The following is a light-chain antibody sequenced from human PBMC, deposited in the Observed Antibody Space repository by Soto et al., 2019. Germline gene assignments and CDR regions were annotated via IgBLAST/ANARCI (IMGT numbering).Light chain of an antibody. J-gene: IGKJ1*01. CDR2: ATS. V-gene: IGKV1-27*01. CDR3: QKYNSDPWT. Sequence: DIQMTQSPSSLSASVGDRVTITCRASQAISNYLAWYQQKPGKVPKLLIYATSTLQPGVPSRFIDSGSGSDFTLTINSLQSEDVATYFSQKYNSDPWTFGQGTKVEIK. CDR1: QAISNY.